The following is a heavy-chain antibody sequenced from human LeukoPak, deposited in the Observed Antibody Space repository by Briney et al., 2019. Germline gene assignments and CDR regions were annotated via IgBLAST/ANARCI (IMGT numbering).Heavy chain of an antibody. Sequence: GGSLRLSCAASGFTFSFHEVNWVRQAPGKGLEWVSHITSSGGSTYYADSVQGRFTISRDNAKNSLFLLMNSLRAEDSAVYYCARGYHNGWTHIAGFDSWGQGTLVTVSS. V-gene: IGHV3-48*03. CDR1: GFTFSFHE. J-gene: IGHJ4*02. CDR3: ARGYHNGWTHIAGFDS. CDR2: ITSSGGST. D-gene: IGHD6-19*01.